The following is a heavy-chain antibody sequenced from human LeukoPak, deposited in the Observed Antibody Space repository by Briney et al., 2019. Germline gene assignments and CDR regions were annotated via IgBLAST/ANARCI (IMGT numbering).Heavy chain of an antibody. D-gene: IGHD2-15*01. CDR2: IRTLISAYT. CDR3: ARGMVVDATPGGDAFDI. CDR1: GFTISKFG. Sequence: PGGSLRLSCAASGFTISKFGMNWVRQAPGKGLEWVSSIRTLISAYTYHADSVKGRFTISRDIAENSLYLQMNSLRVEDTAIYFCARGMVVDATPGGDAFDIWGQGTMVTVSS. J-gene: IGHJ3*02. V-gene: IGHV3-21*04.